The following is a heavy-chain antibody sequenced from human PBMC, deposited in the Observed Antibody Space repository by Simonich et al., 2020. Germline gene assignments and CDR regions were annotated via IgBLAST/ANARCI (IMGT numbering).Heavy chain of an antibody. CDR2: IYYSGST. CDR3: ASLMYSSSWLCAFDT. CDR1: GGSISSSSYY. V-gene: IGHV4-39*01. Sequence: QLQLQESGPGLVKPSETLSLTCTVSGGSISSSSYYWGWIRQPPGKGLEWIGSIYYSGSTDYTPSLQSLVTISVDTSKNQFSLKLSSVTAADTAVYYCASLMYSSSWLCAFDTWGQGTMVTVSS. D-gene: IGHD6-13*01. J-gene: IGHJ3*02.